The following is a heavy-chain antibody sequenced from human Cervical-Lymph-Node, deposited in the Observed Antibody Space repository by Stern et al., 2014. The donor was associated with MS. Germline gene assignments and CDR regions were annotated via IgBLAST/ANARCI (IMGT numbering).Heavy chain of an antibody. CDR2: MNPNSGHT. Sequence: VQLVESGAEVKKPGASVKVSCKASGYTFTSYDINWVRQATGQGFEWMGWMNPNSGHTGYAQKFQGRVTMTRNTSISTIYMELSSLRSEDTAVYYCARGYYDSSGPAGLDSWGRGTLVTVSS. CDR1: GYTFTSYD. V-gene: IGHV1-8*01. D-gene: IGHD3-22*01. CDR3: ARGYYDSSGPAGLDS. J-gene: IGHJ4*02.